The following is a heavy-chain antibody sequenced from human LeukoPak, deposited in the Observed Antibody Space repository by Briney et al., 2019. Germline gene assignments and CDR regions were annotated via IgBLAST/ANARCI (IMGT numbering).Heavy chain of an antibody. CDR2: ISGSGGST. CDR3: AKVSWYNWNDGYFDY. Sequence: PGGSLRLSSAASGFTFSSDAMSWVPQAPRKGLGWVSAISGSGGSTYYADSAKGRLTISRDNSKNTLYVQMNSLRAEDTAVYYCAKVSWYNWNDGYFDYWGQGTLVTVSS. D-gene: IGHD1-1*01. V-gene: IGHV3-23*01. J-gene: IGHJ4*02. CDR1: GFTFSSDA.